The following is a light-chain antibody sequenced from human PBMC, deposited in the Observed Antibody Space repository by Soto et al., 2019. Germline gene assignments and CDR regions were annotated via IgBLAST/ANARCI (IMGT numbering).Light chain of an antibody. CDR2: EVS. CDR1: SSDVGGYKY. J-gene: IGLJ3*02. Sequence: QSVLTQPPSASGSPGQSVTISCTGTSSDVGGYKYVSWYQQHPGKAPKLMIYEVSKRPSGVTDRFSGSKSGNTASLTVSGLQAEDEADYYCSSYAGRNNWVFGGGTKLTVL. V-gene: IGLV2-8*01. CDR3: SSYAGRNNWV.